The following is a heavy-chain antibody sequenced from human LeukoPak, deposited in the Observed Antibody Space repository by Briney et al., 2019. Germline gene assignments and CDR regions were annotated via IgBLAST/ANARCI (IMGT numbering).Heavy chain of an antibody. CDR2: IKEDASEK. J-gene: IGHJ4*02. Sequence: GGSLRLSCAASGFTFSSYWMSWVRQAPGKGLEWVANIKEDASEKYYVDSVKGRFTISRDNTKNSLYLQMNSLRAEDTAVYFCASTHCGGDCFSGYFDSWGQGTLVTVSS. D-gene: IGHD2-21*02. CDR3: ASTHCGGDCFSGYFDS. V-gene: IGHV3-7*01. CDR1: GFTFSSYW.